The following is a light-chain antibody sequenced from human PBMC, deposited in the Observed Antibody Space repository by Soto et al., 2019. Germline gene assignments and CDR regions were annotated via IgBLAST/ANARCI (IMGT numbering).Light chain of an antibody. CDR3: SSYTSNSTLYV. CDR1: SSDVGGYNY. CDR2: EVS. V-gene: IGLV2-14*01. Sequence: QSALTQPASVSGSPGQSITISCTGTSSDVGGYNYVSWYQQHPGKAPKLMIYEVSNRPSGVSNRFSGSKSGNTASLTISGLQAEDEAYYYCSSYTSNSTLYVFGTGTKLTVL. J-gene: IGLJ1*01.